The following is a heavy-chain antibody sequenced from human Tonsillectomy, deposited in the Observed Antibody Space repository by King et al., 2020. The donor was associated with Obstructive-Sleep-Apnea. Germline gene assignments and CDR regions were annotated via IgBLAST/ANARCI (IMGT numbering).Heavy chain of an antibody. D-gene: IGHD1-26*01. V-gene: IGHV4-59*01. CDR2: IYYSGST. CDR3: ARAQGATTAGLFDY. CDR1: GGSISSYY. Sequence: QLQESGPGLVKPSETLSLTCTGSGGSISSYYWSWIRQPPGKGLEWIGYIYYSGSTNYNPSLKSRVTISVDTSKNQFSLMLGSVTAADTAVYYCARAQGATTAGLFDYWGQGTLVTVSS. J-gene: IGHJ4*02.